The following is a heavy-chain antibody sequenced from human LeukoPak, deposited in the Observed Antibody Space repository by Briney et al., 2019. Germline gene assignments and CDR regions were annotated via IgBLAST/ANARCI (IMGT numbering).Heavy chain of an antibody. J-gene: IGHJ4*02. CDR1: GFTFSSYA. V-gene: IGHV3-30*04. D-gene: IGHD3-10*01. CDR3: ARDFHPILLWFGRGPFDY. CDR2: ISYDGSNK. Sequence: PGGSLRLSCVASGFTFSSYAMHWVRQAPGKGLEWVAVISYDGSNKYYADSVKGRFTISRDNSKNTLYLQMNSLRAEDTAVYYCARDFHPILLWFGRGPFDYWGQGTLVTVSS.